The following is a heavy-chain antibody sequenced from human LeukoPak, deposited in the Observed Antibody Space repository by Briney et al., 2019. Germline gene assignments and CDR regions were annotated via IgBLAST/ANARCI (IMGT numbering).Heavy chain of an antibody. Sequence: GGSLRLSCAASGFTVSSNYMSWVRQAPGKGLEWVSVICSGGSTYYADSVEGRFTISRDNSKNTLYLQMNSLGAEDTAVYYCAGGAYYYDSSGPYWGQGTLVTVSS. CDR3: AGGAYYYDSSGPY. CDR2: ICSGGST. CDR1: GFTVSSNY. V-gene: IGHV3-53*01. J-gene: IGHJ4*02. D-gene: IGHD3-22*01.